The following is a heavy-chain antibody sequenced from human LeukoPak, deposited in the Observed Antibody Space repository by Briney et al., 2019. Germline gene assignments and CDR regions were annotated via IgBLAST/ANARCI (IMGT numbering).Heavy chain of an antibody. V-gene: IGHV1-46*01. CDR3: ARDKHSPTNYYYYGMDV. CDR1: GYTFTIYY. Sequence: ASVKVSCKASGYTFTIYYMHWVRQAPGQGLEWMGIINPSGGSTSYAQKFQGRVTMTRDTSTSTVYMELSSLRSEDTAVYYCARDKHSPTNYYYYGMDVWGQGTTVTVSS. J-gene: IGHJ6*02. CDR2: INPSGGST. D-gene: IGHD1/OR15-1a*01.